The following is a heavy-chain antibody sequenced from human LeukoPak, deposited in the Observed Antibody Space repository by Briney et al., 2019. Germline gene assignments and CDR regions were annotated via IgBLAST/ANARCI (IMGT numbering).Heavy chain of an antibody. J-gene: IGHJ4*02. CDR2: INPNSGDT. Sequence: GASVKVSCKASGYTFTGYHMHWVRQAPGQGLEWMGRINPNSGDTNYAQNFQGRVTMTRDTSISTAYMELSRLRSDDTAVYYCARDGCSGGSCYSFDYWGQGTLVTVSS. CDR1: GYTFTGYH. D-gene: IGHD2-15*01. V-gene: IGHV1-2*06. CDR3: ARDGCSGGSCYSFDY.